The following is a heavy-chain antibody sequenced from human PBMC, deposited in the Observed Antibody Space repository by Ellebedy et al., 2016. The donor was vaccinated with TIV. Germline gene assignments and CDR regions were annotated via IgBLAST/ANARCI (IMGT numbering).Heavy chain of an antibody. J-gene: IGHJ4*02. CDR3: ARDSYGQPAPPFY. CDR1: GFNFGDYA. D-gene: IGHD5-18*01. CDR2: IAGRGYAGTI. Sequence: GESLKISCAGSGFNFGDYAMGWIRLPPGKGLEWVGFIAGRGYAGTIEYVASVKGRFTISRDDYNGIAYLQMNSLKTEDTAVYYCARDSYGQPAPPFYWGQGTLVTVSS. V-gene: IGHV3-49*03.